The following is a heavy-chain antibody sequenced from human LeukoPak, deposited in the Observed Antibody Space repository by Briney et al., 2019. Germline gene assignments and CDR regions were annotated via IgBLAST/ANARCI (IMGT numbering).Heavy chain of an antibody. V-gene: IGHV3-30*02. CDR1: GFTFSSYG. CDR3: ADEEGIDY. CDR2: IRYDGSNK. Sequence: PGGSLRLSCAASGFTFSSYGMHWVRQAPGKGLEWVAFIRYDGSNKYYADSAKGRFTISRDNSKNTLYLQMNSLRAEDTAVYYCADEEGIDYWGQGTLVTVSS. J-gene: IGHJ4*02.